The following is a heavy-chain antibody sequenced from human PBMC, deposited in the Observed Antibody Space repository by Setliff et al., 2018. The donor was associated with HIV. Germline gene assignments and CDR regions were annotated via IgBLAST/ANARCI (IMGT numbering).Heavy chain of an antibody. D-gene: IGHD3-10*01. CDR2: INPSVGST. CDR3: AREYDVLLWIGSQYGRGNLDS. Sequence: ASVKVSCKASGYILTSHYMHWVRQAPGQGLEWMGIINPSVGSTSYAQKFQGRVTMTRDTSTSTVYMELSSLRSEDTAVYYCAREYDVLLWIGSQYGRGNLDSWGQGTLVTVSS. CDR1: GYILTSHY. V-gene: IGHV1-46*01. J-gene: IGHJ4*02.